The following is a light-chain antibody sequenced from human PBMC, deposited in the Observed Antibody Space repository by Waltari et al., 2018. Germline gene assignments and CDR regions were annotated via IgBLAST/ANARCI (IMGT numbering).Light chain of an antibody. CDR2: DAS. CDR1: QSVASY. V-gene: IGKV3-11*01. Sequence: EIVLTQSPATLSLSPRERATLSCRASQSVASYLAWYQQKPGQAPRLLIYDASNRATGIPARFSGSGSGTDFTLTISSLEPEDFGLYYCQQRSNALTFGQGTKLEI. J-gene: IGKJ2*01. CDR3: QQRSNALT.